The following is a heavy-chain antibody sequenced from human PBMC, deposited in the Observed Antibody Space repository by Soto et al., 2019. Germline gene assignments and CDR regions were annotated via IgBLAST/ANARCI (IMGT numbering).Heavy chain of an antibody. CDR2: MNPNSGNT. CDR3: ARGFPNLFRGMITRDAFDI. V-gene: IGHV1-8*01. Sequence: QVQLVQSGAEVKKPGASVKVSCKASGYTFTSYDINWVRQATGQGLEWMGWMNPNSGNTGYAQKFQGRVTMTRNTSISTAYMELSSLRSEDTAVYYCARGFPNLFRGMITRDAFDIWGQGTMVTVSS. CDR1: GYTFTSYD. J-gene: IGHJ3*02. D-gene: IGHD3-10*01.